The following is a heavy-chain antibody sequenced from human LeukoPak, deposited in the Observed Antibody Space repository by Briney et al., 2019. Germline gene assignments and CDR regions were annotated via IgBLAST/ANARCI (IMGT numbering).Heavy chain of an antibody. CDR1: GFTFSNYA. V-gene: IGHV3-64*01. J-gene: IGHJ3*02. CDR3: TRDWYYGTFDI. Sequence: GGSLRLSCAASGFTFSNYAMHWVRQAPGKGLEYVSAITANGGSTYYANSVKGRFTISRDNSKNTLYLQMGSLRTEDMVVYYCTRDWYYGTFDIWGQGTMVTVSS. D-gene: IGHD3-10*01. CDR2: ITANGGST.